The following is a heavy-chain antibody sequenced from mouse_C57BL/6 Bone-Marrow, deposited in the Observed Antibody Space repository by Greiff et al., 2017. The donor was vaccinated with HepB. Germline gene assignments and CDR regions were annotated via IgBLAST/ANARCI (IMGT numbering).Heavy chain of an antibody. CDR1: GFTFSSYG. J-gene: IGHJ2*01. CDR3: ARRSILDY. V-gene: IGHV5-6*01. CDR2: ISSGGSYT. Sequence: EVQGVESGGDLVKPGGSLKLSCAASGFTFSSYGMSWVRQTPDKRLEWVATISSGGSYTYYPDSVKGRFTISRDNAKNTLYLQMSSLKSEDTAMYYCARRSILDYWGQGTTLTVSS.